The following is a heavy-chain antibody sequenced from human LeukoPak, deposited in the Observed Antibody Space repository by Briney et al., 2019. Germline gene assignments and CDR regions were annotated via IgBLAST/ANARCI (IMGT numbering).Heavy chain of an antibody. CDR1: GGSISSGSYY. CDR2: IYTSGST. V-gene: IGHV4-61*02. D-gene: IGHD3-22*01. J-gene: IGHJ4*02. Sequence: KASQTLSLTCTVSGGSISSGSYYWSWIRQPGGKGLEWIGRIYTSGSTNYNPSLKSRVTISVDTSKNQFSLKLSSVTAADTAVYYCARAAYYYDLVDYWGQGTLVTVSS. CDR3: ARAAYYYDLVDY.